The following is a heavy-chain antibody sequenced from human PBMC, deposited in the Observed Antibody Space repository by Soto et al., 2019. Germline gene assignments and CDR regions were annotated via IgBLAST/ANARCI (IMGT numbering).Heavy chain of an antibody. V-gene: IGHV1-18*01. J-gene: IGHJ3*02. CDR3: ARAARPVDAFDI. Sequence: ASVKVSCKASGYTFTSYGISWVRQAPGQGLEWMGWISAYNGNTDYAQKLQGRVTMTTDTSTSTAYMELRSLRSDDTAVYYCARAARPVDAFDIWGQGTMVTVSS. CDR2: ISAYNGNT. CDR1: GYTFTSYG. D-gene: IGHD6-6*01.